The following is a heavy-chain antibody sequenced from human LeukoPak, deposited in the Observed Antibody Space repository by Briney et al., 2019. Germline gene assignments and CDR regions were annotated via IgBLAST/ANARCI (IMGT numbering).Heavy chain of an antibody. CDR2: IIPIFGTA. CDR3: ARSAGISGYDSA. CDR1: GGTFISYA. J-gene: IGHJ5*02. V-gene: IGHV1-69*01. D-gene: IGHD5-12*01. Sequence: SVKVSCTASGGTFISYAISWVRQAPGQGLEWMGGIIPIFGTANYAQKFQGRVTITADESTSTAYMELSSLRSEDTAVYYCARSAGISGYDSAWGQGTLVTVSS.